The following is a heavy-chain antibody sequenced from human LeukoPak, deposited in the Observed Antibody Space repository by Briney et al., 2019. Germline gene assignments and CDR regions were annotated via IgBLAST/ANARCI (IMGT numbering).Heavy chain of an antibody. Sequence: PSETLSLTCTVSGDSITSGRYSWAWIRQHPGKGLEWIGYIYYTGGTHYNPSLKSRLTISVDTSENHFSLKLSSVTAADTAIYFCARAPGAFDIWGQGTMVTVSS. CDR1: GDSITSGRYS. CDR3: ARAPGAFDI. CDR2: IYYTGGT. J-gene: IGHJ3*02. V-gene: IGHV4-31*03.